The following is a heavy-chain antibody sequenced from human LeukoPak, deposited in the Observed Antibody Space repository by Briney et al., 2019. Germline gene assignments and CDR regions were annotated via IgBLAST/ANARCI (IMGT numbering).Heavy chain of an antibody. Sequence: GGSLRLSCAASGFTFSSYAMSWVRQAPGKGLEWVSGISGSGGNTYYADSVKGRFTISRDNSENTLYLQMNSLRAEDTAIYYCAKDPSLSYDSSGYYYHYWGQGTLVTVSS. D-gene: IGHD3-22*01. J-gene: IGHJ4*02. CDR1: GFTFSSYA. CDR3: AKDPSLSYDSSGYYYHY. V-gene: IGHV3-23*01. CDR2: ISGSGGNT.